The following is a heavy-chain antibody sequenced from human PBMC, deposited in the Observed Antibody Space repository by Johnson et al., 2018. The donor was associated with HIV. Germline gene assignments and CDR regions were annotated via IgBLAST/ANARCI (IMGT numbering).Heavy chain of an antibody. J-gene: IGHJ3*02. V-gene: IGHV3-20*04. D-gene: IGHD6-19*01. CDR2: IYWTGVST. CDR1: GFSFDDYD. Sequence: QLVESGGGVVRPGGSLRLSCAASGFSFDDYDMSWVRQAPGKGLEWVSGIYWTGVSTSYADSVKGRFTISRDNAKNTLYLQMNSLRAEDTAVYYCARDQGGQWLAYDAFDIWGQGTMVTVSS. CDR3: ARDQGGQWLAYDAFDI.